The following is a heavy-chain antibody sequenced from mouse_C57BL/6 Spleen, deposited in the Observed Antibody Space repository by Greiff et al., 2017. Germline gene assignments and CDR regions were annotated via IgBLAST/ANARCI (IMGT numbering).Heavy chain of an antibody. J-gene: IGHJ2*01. D-gene: IGHD1-1*01. CDR2: IWTGGGT. V-gene: IGHV2-9-1*01. CDR1: GFSLTSYA. CDR3: ARRKSYYGSRGDYFDY. Sequence: VKLKESGPGLVAPSQSLSITCTVSGFSLTSYAISWVRQPPGKGLEWLGVIWTGGGTNYNSALKSRLSISKDNSKSQFFLKMNSLQTDDTARYSCARRKSYYGSRGDYFDYWGQGTTLTVSS.